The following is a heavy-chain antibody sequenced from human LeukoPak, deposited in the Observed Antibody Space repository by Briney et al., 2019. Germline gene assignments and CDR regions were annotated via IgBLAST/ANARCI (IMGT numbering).Heavy chain of an antibody. V-gene: IGHV3-74*01. J-gene: IGHJ1*01. CDR3: VRAPSEIGGYYPEYFRH. D-gene: IGHD3-22*01. Sequence: GGSLRLSCAASGFTFSSYGMHWVRQAPGKGLVWVSRIKSDGSTRYADSVKGRFTISRDNAKNTVSLQMNSLRAEDTGVYYCVRAPSEIGGYYPEYFRHWGQGTLVTVSP. CDR2: IKSDGST. CDR1: GFTFSSYG.